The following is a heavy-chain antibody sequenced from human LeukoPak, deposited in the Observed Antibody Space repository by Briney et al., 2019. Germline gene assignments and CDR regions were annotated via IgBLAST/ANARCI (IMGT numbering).Heavy chain of an antibody. CDR1: GFTFSSYS. J-gene: IGHJ4*02. CDR3: ARAGSRPFDY. Sequence: GALRLSCAASGFTFSSYSMNWVRPAPGKGLEWVSSISSSSRYIYYADSVKGRFTISRDNAKNSLYLQMNSLRAEDTAVYYCARAGSRPFDYWGQGTLVTVSS. V-gene: IGHV3-21*01. CDR2: ISSSSRYI.